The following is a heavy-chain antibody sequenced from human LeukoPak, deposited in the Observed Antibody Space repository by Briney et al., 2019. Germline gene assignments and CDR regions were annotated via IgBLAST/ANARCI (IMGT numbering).Heavy chain of an antibody. CDR2: IYYSGST. D-gene: IGHD3-22*01. CDR3: ARHENYSESSDKYGGPFDY. V-gene: IGHV4-39*01. CDR1: GFTFSSYA. Sequence: GSLRLSCAASGFTFSSYAMSWVRQAPGKGLEWIGSIYYSGSTYYNPSLKSRVTISVDTSKNQFSLKLSSVTAADTAVYYCARHENYSESSDKYGGPFDYWGQGTQVTVSS. J-gene: IGHJ4*02.